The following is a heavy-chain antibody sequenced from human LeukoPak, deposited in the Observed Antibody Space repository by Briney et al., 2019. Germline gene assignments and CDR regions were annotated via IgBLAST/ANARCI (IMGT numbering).Heavy chain of an antibody. J-gene: IGHJ3*02. CDR2: INHSGST. D-gene: IGHD4/OR15-4a*01. CDR1: GGSFSGYY. CDR3: ARGQALWWSYAFDI. Sequence: PSETLSLTCAVYGGSFSGYYWSWIRQPPGKGLEWIGEINHSGSTNYNPSLKSRVTISVDTSKNQFSLKLSSVTAADTAVYYCARGQALWWSYAFDIWGQGTMVTVSS. V-gene: IGHV4-34*01.